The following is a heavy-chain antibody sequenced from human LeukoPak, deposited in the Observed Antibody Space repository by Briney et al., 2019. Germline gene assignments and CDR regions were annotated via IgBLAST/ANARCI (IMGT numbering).Heavy chain of an antibody. V-gene: IGHV4-4*07. CDR2: LHPSGSS. CDR3: ARDLSGSLYFDY. Sequence: SGTLSLTCTVSGASISPYYWNWIRQPAGKGLEWIGRLHPSGSSDYNPSLKSRVTMSVDTSRNQFSLRVTSVTAADTAIYYCARDLSGSLYFDYWGQGILVTVSA. CDR1: GASISPYY. D-gene: IGHD3-10*01. J-gene: IGHJ4*02.